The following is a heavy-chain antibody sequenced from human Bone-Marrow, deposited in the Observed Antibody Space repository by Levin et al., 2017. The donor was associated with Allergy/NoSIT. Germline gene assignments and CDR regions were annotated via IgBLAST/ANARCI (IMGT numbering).Heavy chain of an antibody. Sequence: SCAASGFTFSRYGMSWVRQAPGKGLEWVSALSGSGGSTYYADSVKGRFTVSRDNSKNTLFLQMNSLRVEDTAVYYCAKDPGWYGDAFDTWGQGTMVTVSS. CDR3: AKDPGWYGDAFDT. D-gene: IGHD6-19*01. V-gene: IGHV3-23*01. CDR2: LSGSGGST. CDR1: GFTFSRYG. J-gene: IGHJ3*02.